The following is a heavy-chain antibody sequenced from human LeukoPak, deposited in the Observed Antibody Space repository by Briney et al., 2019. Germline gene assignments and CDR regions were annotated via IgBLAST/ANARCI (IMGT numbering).Heavy chain of an antibody. J-gene: IGHJ4*02. Sequence: TGGSLRLSRAASGFTFDDYAMHWVRQAPGKGLEWVSGISWNSGSIGYADSVKGRFTISRDNAKNSLYLQMNSLRAEDTALYYCAKDMWEDYGDYVGYFDYWGQGTLVTVSS. CDR2: ISWNSGSI. V-gene: IGHV3-9*01. CDR1: GFTFDDYA. D-gene: IGHD4-17*01. CDR3: AKDMWEDYGDYVGYFDY.